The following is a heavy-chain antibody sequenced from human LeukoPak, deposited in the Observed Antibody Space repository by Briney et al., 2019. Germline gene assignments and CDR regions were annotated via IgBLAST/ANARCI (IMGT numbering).Heavy chain of an antibody. D-gene: IGHD1-20*01. CDR3: ARLWSGNWKNFDY. V-gene: IGHV5-51*01. Sequence: GESLKISCRGSGYSFTSYWIGWVRQMPGKVLEWMGIIYPGDSDTTYSPSFQGQVTISADKSISTAYLQWSSLKASDTAMYYCARLWSGNWKNFDYWGQGTLVTVSS. J-gene: IGHJ4*02. CDR2: IYPGDSDT. CDR1: GYSFTSYW.